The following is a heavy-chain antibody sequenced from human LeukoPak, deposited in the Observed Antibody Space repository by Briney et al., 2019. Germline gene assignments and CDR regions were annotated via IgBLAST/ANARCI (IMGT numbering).Heavy chain of an antibody. CDR1: GGSISSSSYY. V-gene: IGHV4-61*02. Sequence: SETLSLTCTVSGGSISSSSYYWSWIRQPAGKGLEWIGRIYTSGSTTYNPSLKSRVTMSVDTSKNQFSLKLNSVTAADTAVYYCARLSSWSNWFDPWGQGTLVTVSS. J-gene: IGHJ5*02. CDR2: IYTSGST. CDR3: ARLSSWSNWFDP. D-gene: IGHD6-13*01.